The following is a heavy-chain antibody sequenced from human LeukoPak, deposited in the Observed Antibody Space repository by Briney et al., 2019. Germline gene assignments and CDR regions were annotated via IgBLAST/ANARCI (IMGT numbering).Heavy chain of an antibody. CDR1: GGSISSYY. J-gene: IGHJ4*02. Sequence: PSETLSLTCTVSGGSISSYYWGWIRQPPGKGLEWIGSIYYSGSTYYNPSLKSRVTMSVDTSKNQFSLKLSSVTAADTAVYYCASSPIVVVTAITHWGQGTLVTVSS. D-gene: IGHD2-21*02. CDR2: IYYSGST. V-gene: IGHV4-39*07. CDR3: ASSPIVVVTAITH.